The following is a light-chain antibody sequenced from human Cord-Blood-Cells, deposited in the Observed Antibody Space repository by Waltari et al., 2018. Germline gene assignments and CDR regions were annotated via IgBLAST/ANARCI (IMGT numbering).Light chain of an antibody. V-gene: IGLV2-18*02. CDR3: SSYTSSSTRV. Sequence: QSALTQPPSVSGSPGQSVTISCTGTSSDVGSYNRVSWYQQPPGTAPKLRIYEVSNRPPGVPVRFSGSKSGNTASLTISGLQAEDEADYYCSSYTSSSTRVFGGGTKLTVL. CDR2: EVS. J-gene: IGLJ3*02. CDR1: SSDVGSYNR.